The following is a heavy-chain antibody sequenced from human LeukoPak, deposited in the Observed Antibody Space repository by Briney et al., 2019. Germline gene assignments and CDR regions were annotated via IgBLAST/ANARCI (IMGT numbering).Heavy chain of an antibody. Sequence: GGSLRLSCAASGFTFDDYAMHWVRQAPGKGLEWVSGISWNSGSIGYADSVKGRFTISRDNAKNSLCLQMNSPRAEDTALYYCAKDNSLHYYDSSGYFPRFDYWGQGTLVTVSS. V-gene: IGHV3-9*01. J-gene: IGHJ4*02. CDR1: GFTFDDYA. CDR2: ISWNSGSI. CDR3: AKDNSLHYYDSSGYFPRFDY. D-gene: IGHD3-22*01.